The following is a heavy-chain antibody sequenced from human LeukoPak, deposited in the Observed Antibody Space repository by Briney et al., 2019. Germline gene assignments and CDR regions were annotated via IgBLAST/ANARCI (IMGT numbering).Heavy chain of an antibody. CDR1: GFTFSSYA. Sequence: GSLRLSCSASGFTFSSYAMHWVRQAPGKGLEYVSAISSNGGSTYYADSVKGRFTISRDNSKNTLYLQMSSLRAEDTAVYYCVKDAHYYDSSGLVDYWGQGTLVTVSS. D-gene: IGHD3-22*01. CDR3: VKDAHYYDSSGLVDY. CDR2: ISSNGGST. V-gene: IGHV3-64D*09. J-gene: IGHJ4*02.